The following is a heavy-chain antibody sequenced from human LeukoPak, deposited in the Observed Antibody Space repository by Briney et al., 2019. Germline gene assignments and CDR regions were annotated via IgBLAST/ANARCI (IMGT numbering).Heavy chain of an antibody. V-gene: IGHV4-31*03. D-gene: IGHD1-1*01. CDR3: ARATTVSGLFDY. J-gene: IGHJ4*02. Sequence: PSQTLSLTCSVSGDSITRGGFYWSWIRQHPGKGLEWIGYIYTSGDTNYNASLKSRVAISLDTSRDQFSLSLTSVTAADTAVYFCARATTVSGLFDYWGQGTLVTVSS. CDR1: GDSITRGGFY. CDR2: IYTSGDT.